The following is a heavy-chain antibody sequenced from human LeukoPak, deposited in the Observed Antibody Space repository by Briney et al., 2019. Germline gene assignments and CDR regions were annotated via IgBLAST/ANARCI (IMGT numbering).Heavy chain of an antibody. J-gene: IGHJ5*02. V-gene: IGHV4-39*07. CDR3: ARGLDTAMVWWFDP. CDR2: IYYSGST. D-gene: IGHD5-18*01. Sequence: SETLSLTCTVSGGSISSSSYYWGWIRQPPGKGLEWIGSIYYSGSTYYNPSLKSRVTISVDTSKNQFSLKLSSVTAADTAVYYCARGLDTAMVWWFDPWGQGTLVTVPS. CDR1: GGSISSSSYY.